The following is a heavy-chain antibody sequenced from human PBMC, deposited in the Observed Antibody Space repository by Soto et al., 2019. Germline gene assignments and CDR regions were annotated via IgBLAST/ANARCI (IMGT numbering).Heavy chain of an antibody. J-gene: IGHJ6*03. CDR3: ARAVKQWLVGGDYYYYYMDV. D-gene: IGHD6-19*01. CDR2: ISSSATII. V-gene: IGHV3-11*01. Sequence: QVQLVESGGGLVKPGGSLRLSCEASGFTLSDYYMTWIRQAPGKGLEWISYISSSATIIYYADSVKGRFTISRDNAKTSLYLQMKILRADDTAVYYCARAVKQWLVGGDYYYYYMDVWCKGTTVTVSS. CDR1: GFTLSDYY.